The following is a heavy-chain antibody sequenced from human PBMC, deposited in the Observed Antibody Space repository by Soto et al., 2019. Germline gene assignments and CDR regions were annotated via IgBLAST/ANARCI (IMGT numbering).Heavy chain of an antibody. CDR1: GFTFSSYA. CDR3: ARVYSLGPSITMIVVVITPNWFDP. Sequence: GGSLRLSCAASGFTFSSYAMSWVRQAPGKGLEWVSAICVSVGSTYYADSVKGRFTISRDNSKNTLYFQMNSLRAEDTAVYYCARVYSLGPSITMIVVVITPNWFDPWGQGTLVTVSS. V-gene: IGHV3-23*01. J-gene: IGHJ5*02. D-gene: IGHD3-22*01. CDR2: ICVSVGST.